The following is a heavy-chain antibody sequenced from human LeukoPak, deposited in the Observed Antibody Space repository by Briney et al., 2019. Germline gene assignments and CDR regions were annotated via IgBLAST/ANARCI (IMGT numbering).Heavy chain of an antibody. J-gene: IGHJ3*02. CDR3: ASSRGYYSLDDAFDI. CDR2: INPNSGGT. Sequence: ASVKVSCKASGYTFIGYYMHWVRQAPGQGLEWMGWINPNSGGTKYAQKFQGRVTMTRDTSISTAYMELSRLRSDDTAVYYCASSRGYYSLDDAFDIWGQGTMVTVSS. D-gene: IGHD3-22*01. V-gene: IGHV1-2*02. CDR1: GYTFIGYY.